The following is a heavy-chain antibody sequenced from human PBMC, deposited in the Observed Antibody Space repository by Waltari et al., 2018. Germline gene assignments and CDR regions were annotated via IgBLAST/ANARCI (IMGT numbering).Heavy chain of an antibody. CDR3: AKEGRVNGVYYYDSSGYYLFDY. V-gene: IGHV3-23*01. D-gene: IGHD3-22*01. Sequence: EVQLLESGGGLVQPGGSLRLSCAASGFTFSSYAMSWVRQAPGKGLKWVSAISGSGGSTNYADSVKGRFTIARDSSKNPLYLQMNSLRAEDTAVYYCAKEGRVNGVYYYDSSGYYLFDYWGQGTLVTVSS. CDR2: ISGSGGST. J-gene: IGHJ4*02. CDR1: GFTFSSYA.